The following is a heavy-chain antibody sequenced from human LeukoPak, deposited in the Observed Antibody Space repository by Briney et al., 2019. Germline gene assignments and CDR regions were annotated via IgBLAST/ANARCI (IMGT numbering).Heavy chain of an antibody. CDR1: GYTFTGYY. J-gene: IGHJ4*02. CDR2: INTNSGGT. Sequence: ASVKVSCRASGYTFTGYYMHWVRQAPGQGLEWMGWINTNSGGTNYAQTFQGRVTMTRDTSISKAYMELSRLRSDDTAVYYCAREYSSSSVEDYWGQGTLVTASS. CDR3: AREYSSSSVEDY. V-gene: IGHV1-2*02. D-gene: IGHD6-6*01.